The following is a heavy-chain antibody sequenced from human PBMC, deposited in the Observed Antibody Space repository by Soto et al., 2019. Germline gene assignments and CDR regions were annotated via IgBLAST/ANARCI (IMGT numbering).Heavy chain of an antibody. Sequence: EVQLVESGGGLVKPGGSLRLSCAASGFTFSSYSMNWVRQAPGKGLEWVASISSSSSYIYYADSVKGRFTISRDNAKNSLYLRMNILRAEDTAVYYCAREYYDFWSGYYTPHYFDYWGQGTLVTVSS. CDR2: ISSSSSYI. CDR1: GFTFSSYS. J-gene: IGHJ4*02. V-gene: IGHV3-21*01. CDR3: AREYYDFWSGYYTPHYFDY. D-gene: IGHD3-3*01.